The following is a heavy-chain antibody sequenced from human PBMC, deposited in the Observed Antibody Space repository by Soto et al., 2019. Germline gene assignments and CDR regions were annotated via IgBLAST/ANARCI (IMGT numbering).Heavy chain of an antibody. J-gene: IGHJ3*02. CDR2: IGGGDDDR. CDR1: GFTFSIYA. D-gene: IGHD1-20*01. CDR3: AKDRMDHNSVWDPFDI. V-gene: IGHV3-23*01. Sequence: EVQILESGGGLVQPGGSLRLSCATSGFTFSIYAMSWVRQAPGRGLEWVSSIGGGDDDRYYADSVKGGFSISRDNSKKTMILQINSLRAEDTALYYCAKDRMDHNSVWDPFDIWGQGTMVTVSS.